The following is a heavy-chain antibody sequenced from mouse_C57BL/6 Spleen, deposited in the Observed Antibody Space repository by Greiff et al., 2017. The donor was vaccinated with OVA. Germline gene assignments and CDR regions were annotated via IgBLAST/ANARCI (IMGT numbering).Heavy chain of an antibody. CDR1: GFTFSSYT. D-gene: IGHD4-1*01. CDR2: ISGGGGNT. V-gene: IGHV5-9*01. J-gene: IGHJ3*01. Sequence: EVQLQQSGGGLVKPGGSLKLSCAASGFTFSSYTMSWVRQTPEKRLEWVATISGGGGNTYYPDSVKGRFTISRDNAKNTLYLQLSSLRAEDTALYYCARQGWDGFAYWGQGTLVTVSA. CDR3: ARQGWDGFAY.